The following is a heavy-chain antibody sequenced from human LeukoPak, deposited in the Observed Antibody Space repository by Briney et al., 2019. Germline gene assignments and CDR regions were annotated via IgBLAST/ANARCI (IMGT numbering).Heavy chain of an antibody. CDR1: GFTFSTYS. CDR3: ARGYCSSTSCPSDY. Sequence: GGSLRLSCAASGFTFSTYSMNWVRQAPGKGLEWVSSISSGTSYIYYADSVKGRFTISRDNANNSIYLQMNSLRAEDTAVYYCARGYCSSTSCPSDYWGQGTLVTVSS. CDR2: ISSGTSYI. V-gene: IGHV3-21*01. D-gene: IGHD2-2*01. J-gene: IGHJ4*02.